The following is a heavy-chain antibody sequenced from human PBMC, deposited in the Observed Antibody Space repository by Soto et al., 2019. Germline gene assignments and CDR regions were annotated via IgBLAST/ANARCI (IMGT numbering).Heavy chain of an antibody. CDR3: ARVAVPRGGYGMDV. Sequence: PGGSLRLSCAASGFTFSSYDMHWVGKATGKGLEWVSAIGTAGDTYYPGSVKGRLTISRENAKKSLYLQMNSLRAGDTAVYYCARVAVPRGGYGMDVWGQGTTVTVSS. CDR2: IGTAGDT. D-gene: IGHD6-19*01. J-gene: IGHJ6*02. V-gene: IGHV3-13*01. CDR1: GFTFSSYD.